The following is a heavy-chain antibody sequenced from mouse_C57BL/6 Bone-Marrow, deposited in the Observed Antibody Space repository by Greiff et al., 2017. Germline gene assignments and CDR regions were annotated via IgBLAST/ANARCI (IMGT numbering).Heavy chain of an antibody. V-gene: IGHV1-53*01. CDR3: ARGGYYGSSFAY. J-gene: IGHJ2*01. Sequence: VQLQQSGTELVKPGASVKLSCKASGYTFTSYWMHWVKQRHGQGLEWIGNINPSNGGTNYNEKFKSKATLTVDKSSSTAYMQLSSLTSEDSAVYYCARGGYYGSSFAYWGQGTTLTVSS. CDR1: GYTFTSYW. D-gene: IGHD1-1*01. CDR2: INPSNGGT.